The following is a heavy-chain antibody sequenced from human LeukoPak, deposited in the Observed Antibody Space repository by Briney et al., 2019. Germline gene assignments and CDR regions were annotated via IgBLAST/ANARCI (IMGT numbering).Heavy chain of an antibody. V-gene: IGHV3-9*01. Sequence: GGSLRLSCEASGFTFDDYGMHWVRQAPGKGLEWVSTISWNSASVGYVDSVKGRFTISRDNAKKTLYLQMNSLRPEDTALYYCAKDYGYSSSWYDYWGQGTLVTVPS. J-gene: IGHJ4*02. CDR2: ISWNSASV. CDR3: AKDYGYSSSWYDY. D-gene: IGHD6-13*01. CDR1: GFTFDDYG.